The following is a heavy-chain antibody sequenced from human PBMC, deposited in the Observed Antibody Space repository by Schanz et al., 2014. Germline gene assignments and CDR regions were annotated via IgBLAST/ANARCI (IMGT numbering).Heavy chain of an antibody. J-gene: IGHJ4*02. Sequence: QVQLVESGGGVVQPGRSLRLSCAASGFTFSSYAMHWVRQAPGKGLEWVALISYDGNNKYYADSVKGRFTISRDNSKNTLYLRMISLRAEDTALYYCARVLGGDEGLDQWGQGTLVTVSS. CDR1: GFTFSSYA. CDR3: ARVLGGDEGLDQ. CDR2: ISYDGNNK. D-gene: IGHD4-17*01. V-gene: IGHV3-30*04.